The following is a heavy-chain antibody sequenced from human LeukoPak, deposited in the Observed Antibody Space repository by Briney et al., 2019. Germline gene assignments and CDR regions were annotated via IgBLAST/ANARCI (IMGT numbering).Heavy chain of an antibody. J-gene: IGHJ4*02. CDR1: GFTFSRYW. CDR3: VRLTEY. D-gene: IGHD1-14*01. V-gene: IGHV3-7*01. Sequence: GGSLRLPCAASGFTFSRYWMSWVRQAPGKGLEWVANIKEDGNKQYYVDSVKGRFIISRDNAKNSLYLQMKSLRAEDTAVYYCVRLTEYWGQATLVTVSS. CDR2: IKEDGNKQ.